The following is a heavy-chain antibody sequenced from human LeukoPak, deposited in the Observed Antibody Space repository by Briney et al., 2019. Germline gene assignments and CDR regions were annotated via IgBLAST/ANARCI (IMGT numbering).Heavy chain of an antibody. CDR3: ARSRYYDILTGYYEYYYYYYMDV. CDR2: INHSGST. CDR1: GYSISSGYY. Sequence: SETLSLTCNVSGYSISSGYYWGWIRQTPGKGLEWIGEINHSGSTNYNPSLKSRVTISVDTSKNQFSLKLSSVTAADTAVYYCARSRYYDILTGYYEYYYYYYMDVWGKGPRSPSP. D-gene: IGHD3-9*01. J-gene: IGHJ6*03. V-gene: IGHV4-38-2*02.